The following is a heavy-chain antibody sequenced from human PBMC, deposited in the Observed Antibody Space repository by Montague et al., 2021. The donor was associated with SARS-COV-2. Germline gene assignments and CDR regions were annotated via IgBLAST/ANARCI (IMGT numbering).Heavy chain of an antibody. CDR3: ARENTVTTFGGPYYIDS. D-gene: IGHD4-17*01. Sequence: SETRSLTCIVSGSSVRSYYWSWIRQPPGTGLEWIGYIYDSGSTNYNPSLKSRVTISVDTSKNQFSLKLSSVTAADTAVYYCARENTVTTFGGPYYIDSWGQGTLVTVSA. CDR2: IYDSGST. J-gene: IGHJ4*02. CDR1: GSSVRSYY. V-gene: IGHV4-59*02.